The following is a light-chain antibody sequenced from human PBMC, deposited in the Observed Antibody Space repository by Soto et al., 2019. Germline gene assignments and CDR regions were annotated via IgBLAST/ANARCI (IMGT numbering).Light chain of an antibody. V-gene: IGLV2-18*01. Sequence: QSALTQPPSVSGSPGQSVTISCTGTSSDVGSYNRVSWYQQPPGTAPKLMIYEVSNRPSGVPDRFSGSKSGNTASLTISGLQAEDEADYYCSLYTSSSNWVFGGGTKVTVL. CDR2: EVS. J-gene: IGLJ3*02. CDR1: SSDVGSYNR. CDR3: SLYTSSSNWV.